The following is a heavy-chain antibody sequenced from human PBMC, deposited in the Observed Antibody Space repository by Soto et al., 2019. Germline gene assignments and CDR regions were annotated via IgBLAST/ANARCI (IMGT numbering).Heavy chain of an antibody. V-gene: IGHV4-39*01. CDR3: ARHAHYDLWSGHGGWFDP. CDR1: RGSPSRSRCH. J-gene: IGHJ5*02. Sequence: SETLWRTCSLSRGSPSRSRCHWGWIRQRPGQGLEWIASTYNRGSSFYNPSLKSRVTIAVDTSNNQFSLKLISVTAADTAVYYCARHAHYDLWSGHGGWFDPWGQGTLVTVSS. CDR2: TYNRGSS. D-gene: IGHD3-3*01.